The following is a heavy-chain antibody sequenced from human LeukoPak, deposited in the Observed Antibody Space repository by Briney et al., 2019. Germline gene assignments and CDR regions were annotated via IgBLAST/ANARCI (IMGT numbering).Heavy chain of an antibody. V-gene: IGHV3-7*01. CDR1: GFSFSSHW. J-gene: IGHJ5*02. D-gene: IGHD1-14*01. Sequence: GGSLRLSCAASGFSFSSHWMSWVRQAPGKGLEWVANIKQDGSEKYYVDSVKGRFTISRDNAENSLYLQMNSLRAEDTAVYYCARNRLIGGIDPWGQGTLVTVSS. CDR3: ARNRLIGGIDP. CDR2: IKQDGSEK.